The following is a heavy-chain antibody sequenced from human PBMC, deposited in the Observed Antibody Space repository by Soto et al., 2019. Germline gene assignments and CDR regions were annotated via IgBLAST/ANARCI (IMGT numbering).Heavy chain of an antibody. CDR1: GFAFSSYP. CDR3: AKALQLAGGAFDT. J-gene: IGHJ3*02. V-gene: IGHV3-23*01. CDR2: IRTSVGST. D-gene: IGHD1-1*01. Sequence: EVQLLESGGGLEQPGGSLRLSCSASGFAFSSYPMSWVRQAPGKGMEWVSTIRTSVGSTYYADSVKGRFTISRDNSKNTLYLQMNSLRGEDTAVYHCAKALQLAGGAFDTWCHGTMVTVSS.